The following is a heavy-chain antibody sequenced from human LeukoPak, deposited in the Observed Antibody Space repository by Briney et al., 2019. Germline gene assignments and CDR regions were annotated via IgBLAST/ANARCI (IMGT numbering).Heavy chain of an antibody. J-gene: IGHJ3*02. CDR1: GFTFSSYA. Sequence: PGGSLRLSCAASGFTFSSYAMHWVRQAPGKGLEWVAVISYDGSNKYYADSVKGRFTISRDNSKNTLYLQMNSLRAEDTAVYYCARSFLVHDAFDIWGQGTMVTVSS. D-gene: IGHD2/OR15-2a*01. CDR3: ARSFLVHDAFDI. CDR2: ISYDGSNK. V-gene: IGHV3-30-3*01.